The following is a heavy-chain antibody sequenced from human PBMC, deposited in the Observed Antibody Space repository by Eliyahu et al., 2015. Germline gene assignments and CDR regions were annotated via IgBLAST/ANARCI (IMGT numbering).Heavy chain of an antibody. CDR3: ASQSFRGLAAAGPTRDQY. D-gene: IGHD6-13*01. CDR1: GFSFSSYS. J-gene: IGHJ1*01. V-gene: IGHV3-21*06. CDR2: ISDTSTYI. Sequence: AASGFSFSSYSMTWVRQAPGKGPEWVSSISDTSTYIXYADSVRGRFTISRDNARNSLFLQMNSLRAEDSAVYYCASQSFRGLAAAGPTRDQYWGQGTLVIVFS.